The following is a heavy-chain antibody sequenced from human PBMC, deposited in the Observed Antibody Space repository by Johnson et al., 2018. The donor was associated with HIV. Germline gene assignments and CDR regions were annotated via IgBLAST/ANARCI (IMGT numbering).Heavy chain of an antibody. Sequence: QVQLVESGGGVVQPGRSLRLSCAASGFPFSSYAMDWVRQAPGKGLEWVAVISNDGTDKYYADSVKGRFTIYRDNSKNTLYLQVNSLRPEDTALYYCARPIMELQGVDAFDIWGQGTMVTVSS. CDR3: ARPIMELQGVDAFDI. V-gene: IGHV3-30*03. CDR2: ISNDGTDK. D-gene: IGHD1-26*01. CDR1: GFPFSSYA. J-gene: IGHJ3*02.